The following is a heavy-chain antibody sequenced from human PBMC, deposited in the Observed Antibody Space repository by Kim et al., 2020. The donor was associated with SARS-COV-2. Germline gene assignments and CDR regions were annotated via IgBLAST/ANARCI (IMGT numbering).Heavy chain of an antibody. CDR3: ARHATMIVVVLTPYFD. CDR2: IYYSGST. CDR1: GGSISSSSYY. Sequence: SETLSLTCTVSGGSISSSSYYWGWIRQPPWKGLEWIGSIYYSGSTYYNPSLKSRVTISVDTSKNQFSLKLSSVTAADTAVYYCARHATMIVVVLTPYFD. J-gene: IGHJ4*01. D-gene: IGHD3-22*01. V-gene: IGHV4-39*01.